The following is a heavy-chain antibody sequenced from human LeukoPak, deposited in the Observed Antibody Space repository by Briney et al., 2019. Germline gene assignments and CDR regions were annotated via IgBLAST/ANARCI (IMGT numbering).Heavy chain of an antibody. V-gene: IGHV1-2*02. CDR2: INPNSGGT. CDR1: GYTFTGYY. CDR3: ARSGEYCSSTSCYPSGY. Sequence: GASVKVSCKASGYTFTGYYMHWVRQAPGQGLEWMGWINPNSGGTNYAQKFQGRVTMTRDTSISTAYMEPSRLRSDDTAVYYCARSGEYCSSTSCYPSGYWGQGTLVTVSS. J-gene: IGHJ4*02. D-gene: IGHD2-2*01.